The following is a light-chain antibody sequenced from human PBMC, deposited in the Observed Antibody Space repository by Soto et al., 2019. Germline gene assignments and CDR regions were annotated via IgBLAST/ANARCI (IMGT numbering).Light chain of an antibody. CDR2: EDN. V-gene: IGLV2-23*01. CDR3: CSYAGSSTLV. J-gene: IGLJ3*02. CDR1: SSDVGSYNL. Sequence: QSALTQSASVSGPPGQSITISCTGTSSDVGSYNLVSWYQRHPGKAPKLMIYEDNKRPSGVSHRFSGSKSGNTASLTISGLQAEDEADYYCCSYAGSSTLVIGGGTKLTVL.